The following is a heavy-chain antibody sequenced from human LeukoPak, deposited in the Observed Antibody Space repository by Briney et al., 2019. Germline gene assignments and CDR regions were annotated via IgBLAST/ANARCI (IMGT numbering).Heavy chain of an antibody. CDR3: ARTSPPIDRAVAGRGDWFDP. CDR2: INHSGST. CDR1: GGSFSGYY. Sequence: SETQSLTCAAYGGSFSGYYWSWIRQPPGKGLEWIGEINHSGSTNYNPSLKSRVTISVDTSKNQFSLKLSSVTAADTAVYYCARTSPPIDRAVAGRGDWFDPWGQGTLVTVSS. D-gene: IGHD6-19*01. J-gene: IGHJ5*02. V-gene: IGHV4-34*01.